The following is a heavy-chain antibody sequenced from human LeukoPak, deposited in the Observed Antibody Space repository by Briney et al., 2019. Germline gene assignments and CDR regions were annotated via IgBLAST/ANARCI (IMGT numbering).Heavy chain of an antibody. Sequence: ASVKDSSKSSGYTFTSSDITWVRQAPGQGLEWMGWISVIYGNTKYTQNLQGRVTMTTDTATSTAYMELRSLRSDDTAVYYCERGEIYLDYWGQGTLVTVSS. CDR1: GYTFTSSD. CDR2: ISVIYGNT. V-gene: IGHV1-18*01. J-gene: IGHJ4*02. CDR3: ERGEIYLDY.